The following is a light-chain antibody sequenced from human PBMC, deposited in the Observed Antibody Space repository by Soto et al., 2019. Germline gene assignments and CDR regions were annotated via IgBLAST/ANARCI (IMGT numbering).Light chain of an antibody. CDR1: QDIRSS. J-gene: IGKJ4*01. CDR2: TVS. V-gene: IGKV1-9*01. CDR3: QQFNSSPFT. Sequence: DIQLTQSPSFLSASVGDRLTITCRASQDIRSSLAWYQQKPGKAPNLLIYTVSTLQSGVPSRCSGCRSGTEFTLTVSSLHPEDCATYYSQQFNSSPFTVAGGTKVEI.